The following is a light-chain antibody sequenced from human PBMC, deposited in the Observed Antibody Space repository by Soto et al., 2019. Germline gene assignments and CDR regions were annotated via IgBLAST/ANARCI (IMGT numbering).Light chain of an antibody. Sequence: DIVMTQSPLSLPVTPGEPASISCRSSQSLLHSNGYNYLDWYLQKPGQSTQLLIYLGSNRGSGVPDRFSGRESGTDFTLKISRVEAEDVEVYYCMQALHTPWTFGQGNKVEI. CDR1: QSLLHSNGYNY. CDR3: MQALHTPWT. CDR2: LGS. V-gene: IGKV2-28*01. J-gene: IGKJ1*01.